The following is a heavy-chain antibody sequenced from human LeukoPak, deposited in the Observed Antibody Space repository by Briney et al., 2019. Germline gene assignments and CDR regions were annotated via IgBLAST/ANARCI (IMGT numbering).Heavy chain of an antibody. V-gene: IGHV3-30*18. CDR3: AKDLLVVVAASQYYYYYGMDV. CDR1: GFTFSSYG. J-gene: IGHJ6*02. CDR2: ISYDGSNK. D-gene: IGHD2-15*01. Sequence: QPGRSLRLSCAASGFTFSSYGMHWVRQAPGKGLEWVAVISYDGSNKYYADSVKGRFTISRDNSKNTLYLQMNSLRAEDTAVYYCAKDLLVVVAASQYYYYYGMDVWGQGTTVTVSS.